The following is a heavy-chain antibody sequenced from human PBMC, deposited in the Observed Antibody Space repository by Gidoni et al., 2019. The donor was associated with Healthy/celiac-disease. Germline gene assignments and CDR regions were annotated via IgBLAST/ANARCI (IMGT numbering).Heavy chain of an antibody. CDR1: GFTFRSYS. V-gene: IGHV3-21*01. CDR2: ISSSCSYI. J-gene: IGHJ4*02. D-gene: IGHD3-22*01. CDR3: ARDRRGDYYDSSGYVPPWG. Sequence: EVQLVESGGGLVKPGGSLRLSCAASGFTFRSYSMNLVRQAPGKGLERVSSISSSCSYIYYADSVKGRFTISRDNAKNSLYLQMDNLGAEDTAVYYCARDRRGDYYDSSGYVPPWGWGQGTLVTVSS.